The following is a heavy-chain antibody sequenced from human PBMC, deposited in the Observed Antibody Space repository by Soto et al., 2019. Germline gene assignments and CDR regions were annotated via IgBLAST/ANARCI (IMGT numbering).Heavy chain of an antibody. CDR1: GGTFSSYA. Sequence: ASVKVSCKASGGTFSSYAINWVRQAPGQGLEWMGWINPNSGSANYAQKFQGWVTMTRDTSISTAYMELSRLRSDDTAVYYCARDWAMVRGVFGYWGQGTLVTVSS. D-gene: IGHD3-10*01. J-gene: IGHJ4*02. CDR3: ARDWAMVRGVFGY. V-gene: IGHV1-2*04. CDR2: INPNSGSA.